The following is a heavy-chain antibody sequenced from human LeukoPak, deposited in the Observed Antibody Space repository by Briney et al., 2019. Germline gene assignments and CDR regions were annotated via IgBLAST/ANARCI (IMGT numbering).Heavy chain of an antibody. CDR1: GYTFNDYY. Sequence: ASVKVSCKASGYTFNDYYIHWVRPAPGLGLEWMGWVNPKIGGTKYAQRFQGRVTMTRDTSTTTAYMELTRLRSDDTAIYYCARGILQQQLVANWGQGTLVTVSS. V-gene: IGHV1-2*02. CDR2: VNPKIGGT. D-gene: IGHD6-13*01. CDR3: ARGILQQQLVAN. J-gene: IGHJ4*02.